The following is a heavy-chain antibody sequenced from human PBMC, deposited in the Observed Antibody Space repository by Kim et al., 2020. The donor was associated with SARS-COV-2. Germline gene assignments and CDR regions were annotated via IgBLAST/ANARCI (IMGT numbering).Heavy chain of an antibody. CDR1: GYTFTSYG. V-gene: IGHV1-18*01. D-gene: IGHD3-10*01. J-gene: IGHJ6*02. CDR2: ISAYNGNT. CDR3: ARDSLRDPMVRGVIGYYYGMDV. Sequence: ASVKVSCKASGYTFTSYGISWVRQAPGQGLEWMGWISAYNGNTNYAQKLQGRVTMTTDTSTSTAYMELRSLRSDDTAVYYCARDSLRDPMVRGVIGYYYGMDVWGQGTTVTVSS.